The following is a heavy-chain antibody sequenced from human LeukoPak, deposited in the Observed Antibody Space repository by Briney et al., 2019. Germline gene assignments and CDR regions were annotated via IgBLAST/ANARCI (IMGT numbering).Heavy chain of an antibody. J-gene: IGHJ4*02. V-gene: IGHV3-11*01. CDR2: ISSSGSTI. D-gene: IGHD3-3*01. CDR3: ARRSRFLGWLLSYYFDY. CDR1: RFTFSDYY. Sequence: GWSLRLSCAASRFTFSDYYMSWIRQAPGKGLEWVSYISSSGSTIHYEDTVKGRFTISRDNAKNSMYLQMNSLRAEDTAVYYCARRSRFLGWLLSYYFDYWGQGTLVTVSS.